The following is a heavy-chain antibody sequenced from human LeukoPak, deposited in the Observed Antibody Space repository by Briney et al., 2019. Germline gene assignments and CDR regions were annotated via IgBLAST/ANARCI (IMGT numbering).Heavy chain of an antibody. CDR2: TYYRSKWYN. V-gene: IGHV6-1*01. CDR3: ARDTVLGYDYVWWSYNYYYYMGV. D-gene: IGHD3-16*01. Sequence: PSQTLSLTCAIPGDSVSSNSAAWNCIRQSPSRGLECLGRTYYRSKWYNDYAVSVKSRITINPDTSKNQFSLQLNSVTPEDTAVYYCARDTVLGYDYVWWSYNYYYYMGVWGKGTTVTVSS. J-gene: IGHJ6*03. CDR1: GDSVSSNSAA.